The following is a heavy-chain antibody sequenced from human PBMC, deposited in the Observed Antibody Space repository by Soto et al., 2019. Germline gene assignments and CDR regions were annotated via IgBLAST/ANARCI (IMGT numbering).Heavy chain of an antibody. CDR3: AQTKVTDWLGPHFGV. J-gene: IGHJ4*02. CDR2: IYWDDDK. Sequence: QITVKESGPTLVKATQSLTLTCTFSGFSLSTSGGGVGWIRQPPGKALEWLAVIYWDDDKSYSPSLKSRLTITKDTTKTQVALTVTHMDPVDTATYLWAQTKVTDWLGPHFGVWGQGTLVTVSS. D-gene: IGHD6-19*01. V-gene: IGHV2-5*02. CDR1: GFSLSTSGGG.